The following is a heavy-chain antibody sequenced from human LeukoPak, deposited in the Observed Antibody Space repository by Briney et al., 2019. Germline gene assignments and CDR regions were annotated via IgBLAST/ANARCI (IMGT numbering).Heavy chain of an antibody. CDR1: GGSISSYY. V-gene: IGHV4-59*08. CDR2: IYYSGSA. D-gene: IGHD1-20*01. CDR3: TRRSITGASDY. Sequence: SETLSLTCTVSGGSISSYYWSWIRQPPGKGLEWIGYIYYSGSANYNPSLKSRVTISVDTSKNQFSLKLSSVTASDTAVYYCTRRSITGASDYWGQGTLVTVSS. J-gene: IGHJ4*02.